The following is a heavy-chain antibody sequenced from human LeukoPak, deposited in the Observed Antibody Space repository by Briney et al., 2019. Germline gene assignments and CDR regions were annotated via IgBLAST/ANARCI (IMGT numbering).Heavy chain of an antibody. CDR2: ISYDGSNK. Sequence: GRSLRLSCAASGFTFSSYAMHWVRQAPGKGLEWVAVISYDGSNKYYADSVKGRFTISRDNSKNTLYLQMNSLRAEDTAVYYCAKDGGLWVSAHWGDSWGRGTLVTVSS. CDR1: GFTFSSYA. D-gene: IGHD7-27*01. V-gene: IGHV3-30-3*01. CDR3: AKDGGLWVSAHWGDS. J-gene: IGHJ4*02.